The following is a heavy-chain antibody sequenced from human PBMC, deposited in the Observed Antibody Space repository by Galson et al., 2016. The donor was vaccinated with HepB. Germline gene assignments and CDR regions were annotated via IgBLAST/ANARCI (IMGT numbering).Heavy chain of an antibody. CDR1: GGAISNVNYF. J-gene: IGHJ4*02. CDR3: ARVAFLAARRDFDY. CDR2: IYHTGST. D-gene: IGHD6-6*01. Sequence: TLSLTCTVSGGAISNVNYFWSWIRQPPGEALKWIGYIYHTGSTYYSLSLKSRVTISVDTSKNQFSLNLSSVTAADTAVYYCARVAFLAARRDFDYWGQGTLVTVSS. V-gene: IGHV4-31*03.